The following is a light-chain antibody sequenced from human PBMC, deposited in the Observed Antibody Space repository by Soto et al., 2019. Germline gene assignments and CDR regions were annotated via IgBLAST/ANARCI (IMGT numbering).Light chain of an antibody. V-gene: IGKV1D-13*01. J-gene: IGKJ3*01. CDR3: QQFDDYPFT. CDR1: QGIRSA. CDR2: DAS. Sequence: AIQLTQSPSSLSASVEDSVTITCRASQGIRSALAWYQQTPGRAPKLLIYDASTLESGVPSRFSGSRSGTDFTLTVSSLQPEDFATYYRQQFDDYPFTFGPGTKVDF.